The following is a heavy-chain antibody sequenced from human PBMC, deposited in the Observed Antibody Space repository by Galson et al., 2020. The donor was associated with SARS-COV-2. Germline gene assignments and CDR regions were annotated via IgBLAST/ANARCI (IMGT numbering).Heavy chain of an antibody. J-gene: IGHJ4*02. CDR1: GGSISSSSYY. CDR3: ARTYSGSYFDYFDY. V-gene: IGHV4-39*01. Sequence: SETLSLTCTVSGGSISSSSYYWGWIRQPPGKGLEWIGSIYYSGSTYYNPSLKSRVTISVDTSKNQFSLKLSSVTAADTAVYYCARTYSGSYFDYFDYWGQGTLVTVSS. CDR2: IYYSGST. D-gene: IGHD1-26*01.